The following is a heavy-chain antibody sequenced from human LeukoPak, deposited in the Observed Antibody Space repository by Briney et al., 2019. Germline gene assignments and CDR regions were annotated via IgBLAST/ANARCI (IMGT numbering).Heavy chain of an antibody. J-gene: IGHJ4*02. D-gene: IGHD3-16*02. CDR3: ARDYYNVGSYPFDF. V-gene: IGHV3-48*04. CDR1: GFIFSTYN. CDR2: VGRSSDPI. Sequence: GGSLRLSCAASGFIFSTYNMNWVRQAPGKGLEWVSYVGRSSDPIYYAESVKGRFTISRDNAKNSLYLQINSLRAEDTAVYYCARDYYNVGSYPFDFWGQGTLVTVSS.